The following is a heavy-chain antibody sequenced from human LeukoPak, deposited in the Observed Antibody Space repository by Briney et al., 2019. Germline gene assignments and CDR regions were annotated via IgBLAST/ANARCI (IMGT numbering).Heavy chain of an antibody. J-gene: IGHJ4*02. CDR2: TYSGGTT. Sequence: PSETLSLTCSVSGASVTGTYWSWVRQTPRKGLEWIAYTYSGGTTEYNPSLKSRATISVDTSKNHFSLDLRSVTAADTAVYFCARLGLYDGYTHDSWGQGTLVTVSS. V-gene: IGHV4-4*09. CDR1: GASVTGTY. CDR3: ARLGLYDGYTHDS. D-gene: IGHD5-24*01.